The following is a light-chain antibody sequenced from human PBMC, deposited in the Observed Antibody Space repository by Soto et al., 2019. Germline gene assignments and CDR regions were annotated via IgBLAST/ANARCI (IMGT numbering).Light chain of an antibody. CDR1: SSNIGSNS. J-gene: IGLJ2*01. V-gene: IGLV1-47*01. Sequence: QSVLTHPPSASGTPGQRVTISCSGSSSNIGSNSVHWYQQLPGTAPKLLIYTNDQRPSGVPDRFSGSKSGTSASLAISGLRSEDEADYYCAAWDDSLSGVLFGGGTKLTVL. CDR2: TND. CDR3: AAWDDSLSGVL.